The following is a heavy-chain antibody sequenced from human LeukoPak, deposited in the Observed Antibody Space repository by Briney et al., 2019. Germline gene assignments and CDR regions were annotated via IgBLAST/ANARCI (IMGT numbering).Heavy chain of an antibody. V-gene: IGHV3-74*01. Sequence: GGSLRLSCAASGFTFSSYAMSWVRQAPGKGLVWVSRINTDGSSTNYADSVKGRFTISRDNAKNTLYLQMNSLRAEDTAVYYCATDRSSIAVRPHWGQGTLVTVSS. J-gene: IGHJ4*02. CDR2: INTDGSST. CDR3: ATDRSSIAVRPH. D-gene: IGHD6-6*01. CDR1: GFTFSSYA.